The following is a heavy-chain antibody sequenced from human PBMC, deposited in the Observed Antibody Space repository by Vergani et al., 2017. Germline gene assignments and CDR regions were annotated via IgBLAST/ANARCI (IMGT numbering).Heavy chain of an antibody. CDR2: IYSTGST. CDR3: TRHWAVVAANNWFDP. CDR1: GDSISSGVYY. D-gene: IGHD2-15*01. J-gene: IGHJ5*02. V-gene: IGHV4-31*03. Sequence: QVQLQESGPGLVKPSQTLSLTCSVSGDSISSGVYYWNWIRQHPGKGLEWIGYIYSTGSTHHNPSLRRRINMSVDTSKNQFSLKLSSVTAADTAVYYCTRHWAVVAANNWFDPWGQGTLVTVSS.